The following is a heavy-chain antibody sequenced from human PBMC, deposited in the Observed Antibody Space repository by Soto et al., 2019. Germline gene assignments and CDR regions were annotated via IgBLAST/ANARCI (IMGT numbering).Heavy chain of an antibody. CDR2: INHSGST. D-gene: IGHD1-26*01. Sequence: QVQLPQWGAGLLKPSETLSLTCAVYGGSFSGYYWSWIRQPPGKGLEWIGEINHSGSTNYNPSLKSRVTISVDTSKNQFSLKLTSVTAADTAVYYCARRGATTWTDLGNAFDIWGRGTMVTVSS. CDR1: GGSFSGYY. J-gene: IGHJ3*02. CDR3: ARRGATTWTDLGNAFDI. V-gene: IGHV4-34*01.